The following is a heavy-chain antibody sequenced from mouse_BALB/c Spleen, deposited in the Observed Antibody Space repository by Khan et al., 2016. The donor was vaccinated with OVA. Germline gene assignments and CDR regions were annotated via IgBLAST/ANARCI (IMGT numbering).Heavy chain of an antibody. CDR1: GYSFTGYF. CDR2: INPHIGET. V-gene: IGHV1-20*02. J-gene: IGHJ2*01. Sequence: VQLQQSGPELVKPGASVKISCKASGYSFTGYFMNWVMQSPGKSLEWIGRINPHIGETFYNQKFKGKVTLTVDESSSTAHMELRSLASEDSAVYYCARIYGSDFDYWGQGTTLTVSS. CDR3: ARIYGSDFDY. D-gene: IGHD1-1*01.